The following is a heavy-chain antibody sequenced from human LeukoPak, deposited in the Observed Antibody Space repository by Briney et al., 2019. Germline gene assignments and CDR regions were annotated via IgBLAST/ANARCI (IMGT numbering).Heavy chain of an antibody. V-gene: IGHV4-59*08. CDR1: GDSFSNYY. Sequence: KPSETLSLTCSVSGDSFSNYYWTWIRQPPGKGLEWIGYVYYSGSTNYNPSLKTRLHLSVDTSKNRFSLKLSSVTAADTAVYYWASSPRLTTSWFLFDSWGHGTLVTVSS. D-gene: IGHD2-2*01. CDR2: VYYSGST. J-gene: IGHJ5*01. CDR3: ASSPRLTTSWFLFDS.